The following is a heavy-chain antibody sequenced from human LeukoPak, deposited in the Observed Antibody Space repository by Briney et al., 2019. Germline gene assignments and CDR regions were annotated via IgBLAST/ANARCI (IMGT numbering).Heavy chain of an antibody. CDR3: ARSPPASPFDY. CDR1: GFTVSRNY. CDR2: IYSGGDT. J-gene: IGHJ4*02. D-gene: IGHD2-2*01. Sequence: GGPLRLSCAASGFTVSRNYMSWVRQAPGKGLEWVSVIYSGGDTYYADSVKSRFTISRDISKNTLYLQMNNLRAEDTAFYYCARSPPASPFDYWGQGTLVTVSS. V-gene: IGHV3-53*01.